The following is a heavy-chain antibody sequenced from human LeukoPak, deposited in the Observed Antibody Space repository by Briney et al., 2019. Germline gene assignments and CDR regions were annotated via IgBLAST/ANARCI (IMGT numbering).Heavy chain of an antibody. Sequence: GGSLRLSCAASGFTFSSYAMSWVRQAPGKGLEWVSAISGSGGSTYYADSVKGRFTISRDNSKNTLYLQMNSLRAEDTAVYYCAREYYDFWSGYYTGSHFDYWGQGTLVTVSS. CDR1: GFTFSSYA. CDR2: ISGSGGST. V-gene: IGHV3-23*01. CDR3: AREYYDFWSGYYTGSHFDY. D-gene: IGHD3-3*01. J-gene: IGHJ4*02.